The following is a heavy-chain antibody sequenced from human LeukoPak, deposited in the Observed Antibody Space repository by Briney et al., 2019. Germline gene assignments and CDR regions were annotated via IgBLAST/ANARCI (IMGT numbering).Heavy chain of an antibody. CDR1: GGSISSYY. CDR3: ARGRYYDSSGYYYGILNAFDI. J-gene: IGHJ3*02. Sequence: PSETLSLTCTVSGGSISSYYWSWIRQPPGKGLEWIGYIYYSGSTNYNPSLKSRVTISVDTSKNQFSLKLSSVTAADTAVYYCARGRYYDSSGYYYGILNAFDIWGQGTMVTVSS. D-gene: IGHD3-22*01. CDR2: IYYSGST. V-gene: IGHV4-59*01.